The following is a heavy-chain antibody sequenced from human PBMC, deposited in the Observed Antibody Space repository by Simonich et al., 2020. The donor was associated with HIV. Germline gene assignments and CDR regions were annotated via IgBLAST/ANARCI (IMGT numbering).Heavy chain of an antibody. CDR1: GGSFSGYY. D-gene: IGHD4-17*01. CDR2: INHRGIT. J-gene: IGHJ4*02. V-gene: IGHV4-34*01. CDR3: ARRHPTTVTTPYFDY. Sequence: QVQLQQWGAGLLKPSETLSLTCAVYGGSFSGYYWIWIRQPPGKGLEWIREINHRGITNDHPSLKSRVTISGDTSNNQFSLKLSSVTAADTAVYYCARRHPTTVTTPYFDYWGQGTLVTVSS.